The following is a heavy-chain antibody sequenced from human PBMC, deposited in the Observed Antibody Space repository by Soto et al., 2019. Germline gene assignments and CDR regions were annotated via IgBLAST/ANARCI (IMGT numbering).Heavy chain of an antibody. J-gene: IGHJ6*03. Sequence: SETLSLTCAVYGGSFSGYYWSWIRQPPGKGLEWIGEINHSGSTNYNPSLKSRVTISVDTSKNQFSLKLSSVTAADTAVYYCARGRLTIFGVVTDYYYYYYMDVWGKGTTVTVSS. D-gene: IGHD3-3*01. CDR2: INHSGST. V-gene: IGHV4-34*01. CDR3: ARGRLTIFGVVTDYYYYYYMDV. CDR1: GGSFSGYY.